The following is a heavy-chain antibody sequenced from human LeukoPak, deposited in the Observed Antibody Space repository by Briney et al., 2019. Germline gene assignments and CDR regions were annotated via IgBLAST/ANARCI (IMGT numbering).Heavy chain of an antibody. Sequence: ASVKVSCKASGYTFTSYDINWVRQATGQGLEWVGWMNPNSGNTGYAQKFQGRVTMTRNTSISTAYMELSSLRSEDTAVYYCARNIVATGPPGEDFWFDPWGQGTLVTVSS. V-gene: IGHV1-8*01. CDR2: MNPNSGNT. J-gene: IGHJ5*02. CDR3: ARNIVATGPPGEDFWFDP. D-gene: IGHD5-12*01. CDR1: GYTFTSYD.